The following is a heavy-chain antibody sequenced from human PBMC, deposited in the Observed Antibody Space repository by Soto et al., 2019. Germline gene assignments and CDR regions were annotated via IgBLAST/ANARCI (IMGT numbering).Heavy chain of an antibody. CDR1: GYSFTSHY. J-gene: IGHJ5*02. D-gene: IGHD6-19*01. V-gene: IGHV1-18*04. Sequence: GASVKVSCKAIGYSFTSHYMHWVRQAPGQGLEWMGWISAYNGNTNYAQKLQGRVTMTTDTSTSTAYMELRSLRSDDTAVYYCARSVQQWLEWFDPWGQGTLVTVSS. CDR2: ISAYNGNT. CDR3: ARSVQQWLEWFDP.